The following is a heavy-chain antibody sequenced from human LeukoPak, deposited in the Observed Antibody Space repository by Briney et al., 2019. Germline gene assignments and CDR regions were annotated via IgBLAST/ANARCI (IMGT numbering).Heavy chain of an antibody. D-gene: IGHD3-10*01. CDR2: IYYNGII. V-gene: IGHV4-59*01. CDR1: GDSIT. Sequence: QVQLQESGPGLVRPSETLSLTCIVSGDSITRSGGPQGRDWSGLDIYYNGIINYKPSLKSRVTISVDTSRNQFSMKLNSVTAADTAVYYCAGSGGLANTGAVFDYWGQGTLVTVSS. CDR3: AGSGGLANTGAVFDY. J-gene: IGHJ4*02.